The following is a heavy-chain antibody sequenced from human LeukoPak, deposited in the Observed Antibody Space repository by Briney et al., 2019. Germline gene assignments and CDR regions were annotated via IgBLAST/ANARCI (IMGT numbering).Heavy chain of an antibody. CDR2: IFGYGGST. CDR3: AKMAGYNSRFDY. V-gene: IGHV3-23*01. D-gene: IGHD5-24*01. CDR1: GFTFSNYA. Sequence: GGSLRLSCAASGFTFSNYAMSWSGQPPGKGLRWVATIFGYGGSTYYADSVEGRFTISRDNSKNTLYLQLNSLTTEDTAVYYCAKMAGYNSRFDYWGQGTLVTVSS. J-gene: IGHJ4*02.